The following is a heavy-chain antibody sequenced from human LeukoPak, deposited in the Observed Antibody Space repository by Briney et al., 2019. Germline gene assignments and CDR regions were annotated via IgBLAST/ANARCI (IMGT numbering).Heavy chain of an antibody. CDR3: AREGRGYSYGYDY. CDR1: GFTVSSNY. Sequence: GGSLRLSCAASGFTVSSNYMSWVRQAPGKGLEWVSVIYSGGSTYYADSVKGRFTISRDNSKNTLYLQMNSLRAEDTAVYYCAREGRGYSYGYDYWGRGTLVTVSS. J-gene: IGHJ4*02. V-gene: IGHV3-53*01. CDR2: IYSGGST. D-gene: IGHD5-18*01.